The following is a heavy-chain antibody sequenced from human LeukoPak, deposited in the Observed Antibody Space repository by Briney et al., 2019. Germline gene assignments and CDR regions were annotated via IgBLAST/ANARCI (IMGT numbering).Heavy chain of an antibody. Sequence: QTGGSLRLSCAASGFTFDDYAMHWVRQAPGKGLEWVSGISWNSGSIGYADSVKGRFTISRDNAKNSLYLQMNSLRAEDTALYYCAKSFEGRPGLQLLVYFDYWGQGTLVTVSS. V-gene: IGHV3-9*01. CDR2: ISWNSGSI. J-gene: IGHJ4*02. CDR1: GFTFDDYA. CDR3: AKSFEGRPGLQLLVYFDY. D-gene: IGHD6-19*01.